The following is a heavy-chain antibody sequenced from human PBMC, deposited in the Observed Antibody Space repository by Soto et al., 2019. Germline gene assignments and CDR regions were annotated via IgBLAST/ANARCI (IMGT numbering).Heavy chain of an antibody. Sequence: SVKVSCKASGGTFSSYAISWVRQAPGQGLEWMGGIIPIFGTANYAQKFQGRVTITADESTSTAYMELSSLRSEDTAVYYCERGIDYGDHYYGMDVWGQGTTVTVSS. CDR2: IIPIFGTA. CDR1: GGTFSSYA. V-gene: IGHV1-69*13. CDR3: ERGIDYGDHYYGMDV. J-gene: IGHJ6*02. D-gene: IGHD4-17*01.